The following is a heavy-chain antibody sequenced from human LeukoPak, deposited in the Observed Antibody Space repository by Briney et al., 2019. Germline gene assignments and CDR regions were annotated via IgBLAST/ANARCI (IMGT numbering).Heavy chain of an antibody. CDR3: AREIAARPGYNWFDP. Sequence: AETLSLTCTVSGVPISSYYWSWIRQPPGKGLEWVGYIYYSGSTNYNPSLKSRLTISVDTSKNQFSLKLNSVTAADTAVYYCAREIAARPGYNWFDPWGQGTLVTVSS. V-gene: IGHV4-59*01. CDR1: GVPISSYY. D-gene: IGHD6-6*01. J-gene: IGHJ5*02. CDR2: IYYSGST.